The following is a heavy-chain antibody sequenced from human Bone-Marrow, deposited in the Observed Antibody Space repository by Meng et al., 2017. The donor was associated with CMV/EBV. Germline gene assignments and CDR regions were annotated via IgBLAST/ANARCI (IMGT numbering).Heavy chain of an antibody. Sequence: GESLKISCAASGFPVSSKFMYWVRQAPGKGLEWVSVIYNDGSTYHADSVKGRFTFSRDNSKNTLYLQMNSLRVEDTAVYYCARDLRYNWNDPQRYFDLWGRGTLVTVSS. CDR2: IYNDGST. D-gene: IGHD1-1*01. V-gene: IGHV3-66*02. J-gene: IGHJ2*01. CDR1: GFPVSSKF. CDR3: ARDLRYNWNDPQRYFDL.